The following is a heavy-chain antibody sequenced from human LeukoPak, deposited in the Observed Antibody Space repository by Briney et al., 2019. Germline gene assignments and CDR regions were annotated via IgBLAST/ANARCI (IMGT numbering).Heavy chain of an antibody. V-gene: IGHV4-39*07. CDR3: ARQFAPMALYHFDY. Sequence: RTSETLSLTCTVSGGSISSYYWGWIRQPPGKGLEWIGSIYYSGSTYYNPSLKSRVTISVDTSKNQFSLKLSSVTAADTAVYYCARQFAPMALYHFDYWGRGSLVTVSS. CDR2: IYYSGST. J-gene: IGHJ4*02. D-gene: IGHD3-10*01. CDR1: GGSISSYY.